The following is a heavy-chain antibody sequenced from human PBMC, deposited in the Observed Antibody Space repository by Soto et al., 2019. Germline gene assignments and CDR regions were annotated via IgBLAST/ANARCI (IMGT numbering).Heavy chain of an antibody. V-gene: IGHV3-7*05. CDR3: ARGRTSSSLYYYDGMDV. D-gene: IGHD6-6*01. J-gene: IGHJ6*02. CDR1: GFTFSSYW. CDR2: IKQDGSEK. Sequence: EVQLVESGGGLVQPGGSLRLSCAASGFTFSSYWMSWVRQAPGKGLEWVANIKQDGSEKYYVDSVKGRFTISRDNAKTSLYLQMNSLRAEDTAVYYCARGRTSSSLYYYDGMDVWGQGTTVTVSS.